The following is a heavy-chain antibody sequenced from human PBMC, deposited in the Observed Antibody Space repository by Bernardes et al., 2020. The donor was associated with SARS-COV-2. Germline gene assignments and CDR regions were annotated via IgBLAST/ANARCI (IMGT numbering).Heavy chain of an antibody. CDR2: VYYSGST. Sequence: SETLSLTCIVSGGSIRSTSHFWGWIRQPPGRGLEWIGSVYYSGSTYYNPSLRSRVTISADPSKNQFSVNLWSVTPADTAVYYCARIDYKYDNSGSHPFYSYVMDVWGQGTTVTVSS. D-gene: IGHD3-22*01. J-gene: IGHJ6*02. CDR1: GGSIRSTSHF. CDR3: ARIDYKYDNSGSHPFYSYVMDV. V-gene: IGHV4-39*01.